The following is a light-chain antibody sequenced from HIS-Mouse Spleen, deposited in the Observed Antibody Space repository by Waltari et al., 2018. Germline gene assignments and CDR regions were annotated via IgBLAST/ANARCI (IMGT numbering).Light chain of an antibody. CDR3: SSYKSSSFNVV. J-gene: IGLJ2*01. CDR2: DVS. V-gene: IGLV2-14*03. Sequence: QSALTQPASVSGSPGQSTTISCTGTSSDVGGYNYLSWYQQHPGKAHKLMIYDVSNRPSGVSKRFSGSKSGNTASLTISGLQAEDEADYYCSSYKSSSFNVVFGGGTKLTVL. CDR1: SSDVGGYNY.